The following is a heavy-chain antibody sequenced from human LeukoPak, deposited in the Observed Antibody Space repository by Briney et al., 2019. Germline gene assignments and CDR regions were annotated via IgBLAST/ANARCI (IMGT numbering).Heavy chain of an antibody. J-gene: IGHJ4*02. CDR2: IYSGGST. V-gene: IGHV3-53*01. CDR1: GFTVSSNY. Sequence: GGSLRPSCAVSGFTVSSNYMSWVRQAPGKGLEWVSVIYSGGSTYYADYVKGRFTISRDNSKNTLYLQMNSLRAEDTAVYYCARAGHSNYFDYWGQGTLVTVSS. CDR3: ARAGHSNYFDY.